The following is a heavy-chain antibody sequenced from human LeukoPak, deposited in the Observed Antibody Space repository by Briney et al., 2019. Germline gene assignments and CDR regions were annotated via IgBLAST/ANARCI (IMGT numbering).Heavy chain of an antibody. J-gene: IGHJ6*02. V-gene: IGHV3-48*01. CDR1: GFTFSSYS. CDR3: ARDLIGWFGELYYGMDV. CDR2: ISSSSSTI. D-gene: IGHD3-10*01. Sequence: GGSPRLSCAASGFTFSSYSMNWVRQAPGKGLEWVSYISSSSSTIYYADSVKGRFAISRDNAKNSLYLQMNSLRAEDTAVYYCARDLIGWFGELYYGMDVWGQGTTVTVSS.